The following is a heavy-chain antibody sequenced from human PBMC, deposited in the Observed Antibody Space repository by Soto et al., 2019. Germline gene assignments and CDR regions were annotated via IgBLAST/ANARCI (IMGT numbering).Heavy chain of an antibody. J-gene: IGHJ4*02. CDR2: ISQSGST. CDR1: GQSFSGHT. V-gene: IGHV4-34*01. Sequence: QVQLQQWGAGLLKPSETLSLTCAVYGQSFSGHTWSWIRQSTGKGLAWIGEISQSGSTYYNPSLKTRVTISADTSKNQFSLTLNSVTAADTGVFYCARGSGIAVIPGELEDVHYDYWGQGTLVSVSS. D-gene: IGHD2-2*01. CDR3: ARGSGIAVIPGELEDVHYDY.